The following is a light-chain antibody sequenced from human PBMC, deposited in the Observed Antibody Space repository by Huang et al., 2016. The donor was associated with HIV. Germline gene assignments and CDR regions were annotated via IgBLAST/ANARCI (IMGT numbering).Light chain of an antibody. CDR3: QQSYSTLRYT. J-gene: IGKJ2*01. CDR1: QGISSY. Sequence: DIQMTQSPSSLSASVGDRFTITCRCSQGISSYLHGYQHKPGKAPKLLIYAASSLQSGVPSRFSGSGSGTDFTLTISSLQPEDFATYYGQQSYSTLRYTFGQGTKLEIK. V-gene: IGKV1-39*01. CDR2: AAS.